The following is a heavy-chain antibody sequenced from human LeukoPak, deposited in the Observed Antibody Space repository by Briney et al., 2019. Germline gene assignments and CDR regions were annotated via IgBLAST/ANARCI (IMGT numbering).Heavy chain of an antibody. D-gene: IGHD6-13*01. CDR2: IYYSGST. Sequence: SETLSLTCTVSGGSISSSSYCWGWIRQPPGKGLEWIGSIYYSGSTYYNPSLKSRVTISVDTSKNQFSLKLSSVTAADTAVYYCARWAAERGNWFDPWGQGTLVTVSS. V-gene: IGHV4-39*07. J-gene: IGHJ5*02. CDR3: ARWAAERGNWFDP. CDR1: GGSISSSSYC.